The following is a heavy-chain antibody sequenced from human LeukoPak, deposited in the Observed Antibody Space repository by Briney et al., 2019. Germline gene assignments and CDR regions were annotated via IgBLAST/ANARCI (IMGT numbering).Heavy chain of an antibody. CDR3: ARDSDLIVGAHNFDY. D-gene: IGHD1-26*01. CDR1: GFTLRSYS. V-gene: IGHV3-48*02. CDR2: ISSSSSTI. Sequence: GGSLRLSCAASGFTLRSYSMNWVRQAPGKGLEWVSYISSSSSTIYYADSVKGRFTISRDNAKNSLYLQMNSLRDEDTAVYYCARDSDLIVGAHNFDYWGQGTLVTVSS. J-gene: IGHJ4*02.